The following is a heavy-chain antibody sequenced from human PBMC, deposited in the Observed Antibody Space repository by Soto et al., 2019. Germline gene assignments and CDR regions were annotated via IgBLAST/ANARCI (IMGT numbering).Heavy chain of an antibody. J-gene: IGHJ5*02. D-gene: IGHD6-13*01. Sequence: PGGLHSHCCTAAEGKSRSFTVNCISKTPGKGLEWVSTISSNSAYIYYTDALRGRFTISRDNAKNSLHLQMNSLRAEDTAVYYCTRDASRDSSARGWFDPWGPGTLVTGSS. CDR1: EGKSRSFT. CDR3: TRDASRDSSARGWFDP. CDR2: ISSNSAYI. V-gene: IGHV3-21*01.